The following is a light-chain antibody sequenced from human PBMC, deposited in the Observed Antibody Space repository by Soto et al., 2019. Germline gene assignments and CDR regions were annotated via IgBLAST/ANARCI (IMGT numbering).Light chain of an antibody. J-gene: IGKJ1*01. CDR3: QQYATPPRT. V-gene: IGKV3-20*01. CDR2: AAS. Sequence: ENVLTQSPGTLSLSPGEESTLSCRANESINNNYLAWYQQIPGQPPRLLIYAASSRATGIPDRFSGSGSGTDFTLTISRLEPEDFSVYYCQQYATPPRTFGQGTKVEIK. CDR1: ESINNNY.